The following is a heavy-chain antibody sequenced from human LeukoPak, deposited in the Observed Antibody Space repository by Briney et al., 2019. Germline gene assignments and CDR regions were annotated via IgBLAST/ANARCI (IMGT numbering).Heavy chain of an antibody. CDR1: GGTFSSYA. CDR3: AFPGIAAAGEGVDYYYYGMDV. J-gene: IGHJ6*04. D-gene: IGHD6-13*01. Sequence: SVKVSCKASGGTFSSYAISWVRQAPGQGLEWMGGIIPIFGTANYAQEFQGRVTITADKSTSTAYMELSSLRSEDTAVYYCAFPGIAAAGEGVDYYYYGMDVWGKGTTVTVSS. V-gene: IGHV1-69*06. CDR2: IIPIFGTA.